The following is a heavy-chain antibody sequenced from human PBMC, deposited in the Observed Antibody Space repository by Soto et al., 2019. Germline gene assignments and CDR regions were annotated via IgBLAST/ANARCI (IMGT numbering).Heavy chain of an antibody. CDR1: GASISGFY. CDR2: IYVTGVT. CDR3: AGMPYTSGLRFDP. Sequence: KPSETLSLTCTVSGASISGFYWSWIRKSAGKGLEWIGRIYVTGVTSYNPSLASRVSISLDRSNNQCSLKLKSVTAADTAVYFCAGMPYTSGLRFDPWGPGTLVTVSS. D-gene: IGHD6-19*01. V-gene: IGHV4-4*07. J-gene: IGHJ5*02.